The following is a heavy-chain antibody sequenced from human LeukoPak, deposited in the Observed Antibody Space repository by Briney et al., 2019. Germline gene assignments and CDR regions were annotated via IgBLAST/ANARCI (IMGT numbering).Heavy chain of an antibody. CDR1: GYTFTGYY. V-gene: IGHV1-2*02. D-gene: IGHD2-2*02. Sequence: ASVKVSCKASGYTFTGYYMHWVRQAPGQGLEWMGWINPNSGGTNYAQKFQGRVTMTRDTSISTAYMELSRLRSDDTAVYYCARGLASFSSTSCYILYYFDYWGQGTLVTVSS. CDR3: ARGLASFSSTSCYILYYFDY. J-gene: IGHJ4*02. CDR2: INPNSGGT.